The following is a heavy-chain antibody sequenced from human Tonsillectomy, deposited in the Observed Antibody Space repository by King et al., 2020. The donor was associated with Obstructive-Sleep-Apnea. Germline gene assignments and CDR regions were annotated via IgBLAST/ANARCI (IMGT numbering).Heavy chain of an antibody. V-gene: IGHV4-4*08. J-gene: IGHJ4*02. CDR2: IYSSGST. CDR3: ARTYPSSWYDDGVFDY. CDR1: GGSISSYS. Sequence: QLQESGPGLVKPSETLSLTCTVSGGSISSYSWSWIRQPPGKGLEWIGYIYSSGSTNYNPSLKSRVTMPVDTSKNQFSLKLTSVTAADTAVYYCARTYPSSWYDDGVFDYWGQGALVTVSS. D-gene: IGHD6-13*01.